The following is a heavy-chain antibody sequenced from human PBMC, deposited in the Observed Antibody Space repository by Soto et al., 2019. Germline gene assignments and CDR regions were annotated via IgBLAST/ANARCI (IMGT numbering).Heavy chain of an antibody. V-gene: IGHV4-34*10. CDR2: INHSGIT. Sequence: SETLSLTCAVYGGSFRGYFWSWIRQPPGKGLEWIGEINHSGITSYSPSLGSRVTTSVDTPKNQFSLRLRSVTAADTAIYYCARRFCSDSYCSYFDYWGRGTLVTVAS. D-gene: IGHD2-15*01. CDR3: ARRFCSDSYCSYFDY. J-gene: IGHJ4*02. CDR1: GGSFRGYF.